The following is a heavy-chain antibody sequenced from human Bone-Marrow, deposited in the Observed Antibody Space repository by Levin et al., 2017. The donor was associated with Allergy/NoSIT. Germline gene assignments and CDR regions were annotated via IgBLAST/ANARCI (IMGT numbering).Heavy chain of an antibody. CDR2: MFVGGAA. CDR3: ARDETFNSWHVGWFDS. D-gene: IGHD2/OR15-2a*01. Sequence: SETLSLTCTVSGASINNTHHYWSWIRQPAGKGLEWIGRMFVGGAATYKRSLRSRVTIPIDTSKNQFSLKLTSVTAADTAVYYCARDETFNSWHVGWFDSWGQGTLVTVSS. V-gene: IGHV4-61*02. CDR1: GASINNTHHY. J-gene: IGHJ5*01.